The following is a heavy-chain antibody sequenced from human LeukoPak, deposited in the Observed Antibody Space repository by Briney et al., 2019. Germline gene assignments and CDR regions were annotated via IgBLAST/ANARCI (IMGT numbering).Heavy chain of an antibody. D-gene: IGHD2-15*01. V-gene: IGHV3-7*01. Sequence: GGSLRLSCAASGFTFSSYRMSWVRQAPGKGLEWVANIKQDGSEKYYVDSVKGRFAISRDNAKNSLYLQMNSLRAEDTAVYYCARYCSGGSCYGRWFDPWGQGTLVTVSS. CDR3: ARYCSGGSCYGRWFDP. CDR1: GFTFSSYR. CDR2: IKQDGSEK. J-gene: IGHJ5*02.